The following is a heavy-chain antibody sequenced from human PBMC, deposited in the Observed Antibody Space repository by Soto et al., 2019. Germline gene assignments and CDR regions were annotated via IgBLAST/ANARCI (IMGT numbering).Heavy chain of an antibody. CDR3: TTVYEDCSGGSCYGYYYYYGMDV. J-gene: IGHJ6*02. V-gene: IGHV3-15*07. D-gene: IGHD2-15*01. CDR2: IKSKTDGGTT. CDR1: GFTFSNAW. Sequence: GGSLRLSCAASGFTFSNAWMNWVRQAPGKGLEWVGRIKSKTDGGTTDYAAPVKGRFTISRDDSKNTLYLQMNSLKTEDTAVYYCTTVYEDCSGGSCYGYYYYYGMDVWGQGTTVTVSS.